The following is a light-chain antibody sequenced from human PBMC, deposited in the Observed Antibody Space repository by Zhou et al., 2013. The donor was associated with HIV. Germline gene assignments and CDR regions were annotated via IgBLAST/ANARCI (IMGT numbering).Light chain of an antibody. Sequence: DIQMTQSPSTLSASVGDRVTITCRASQDIANYVAWYQQKPGEAPKLLMYAASSLQSGVPSRFSGSGSGTDFTLTVSSLQPEDFATYYCQQANSFPLTFGGGTKVEIK. V-gene: IGKV1-12*01. J-gene: IGKJ4*01. CDR2: AAS. CDR3: QQANSFPLT. CDR1: QDIANY.